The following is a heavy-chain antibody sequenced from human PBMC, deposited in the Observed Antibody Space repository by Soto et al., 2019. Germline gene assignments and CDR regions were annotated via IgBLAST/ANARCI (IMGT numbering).Heavy chain of an antibody. V-gene: IGHV4-39*01. J-gene: IGHJ6*02. CDR1: GGSITSSFY. D-gene: IGHD6-13*01. CDR2: IYGTGNT. Sequence: QLQLQESGPGLVKPSETLSLSCTVSGGSITSSFYWGWIRQPPGKGLEWIGSIYGTGNTYYNPSLXXRGTISADTSKNPFSLNLISVTAADTAVYYCRSSSRYSTDVWGQGATVTVSS. CDR3: RSSSRYSTDV.